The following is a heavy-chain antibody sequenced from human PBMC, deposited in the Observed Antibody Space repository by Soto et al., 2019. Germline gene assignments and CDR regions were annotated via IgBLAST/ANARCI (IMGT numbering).Heavy chain of an antibody. CDR1: GGTFISNA. CDR2: IIPIFRTP. D-gene: IGHD5-12*01. J-gene: IGHJ6*02. V-gene: IGHV1-69*01. Sequence: QVQLVQSGAEVKKPGSSVKVSCKASGGTFISNAISWVRLAPGQGLDWMGGIIPIFRTPRYAQKFQGRVTITADESTSTAYMELSSLTSEDTAVYYCAKPRGYNAYDSDFYNEMDVWGQGTTVSVSS. CDR3: AKPRGYNAYDSDFYNEMDV.